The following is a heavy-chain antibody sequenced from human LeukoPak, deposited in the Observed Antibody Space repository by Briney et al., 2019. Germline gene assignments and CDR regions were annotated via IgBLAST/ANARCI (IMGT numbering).Heavy chain of an antibody. J-gene: IGHJ6*03. CDR2: IYYSGST. V-gene: IGHV4-39*01. Sequence: KPSETLSLTCTVSGGSISSSSYYWGWIRQPPGKGLEWIGSIYYSGSTYYNPSLKSRVTISVDTSKNQFSLKLSSVTAADTAVYYCARHADKYYDILTGYYNLAPSYYMDVWGKGTTVTVSS. CDR1: GGSISSSSYY. D-gene: IGHD3-9*01. CDR3: ARHADKYYDILTGYYNLAPSYYMDV.